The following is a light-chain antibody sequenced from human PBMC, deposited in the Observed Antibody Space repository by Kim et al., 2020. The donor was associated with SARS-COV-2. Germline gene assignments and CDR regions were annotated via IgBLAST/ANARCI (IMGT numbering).Light chain of an antibody. V-gene: IGLV3-27*01. J-gene: IGLJ1*01. CDR1: VLAKKY. CDR2: KDS. CDR3: YSVADNNLV. Sequence: SYELTQPSSVSVSPGQTARITCSGDVLAKKYARWFQQKPGQAPVLVIYKDSERPSGIPERFSGSSSGTTVTLTISGAQVEDEADYYCYSVADNNLVFGTGTKVTVL.